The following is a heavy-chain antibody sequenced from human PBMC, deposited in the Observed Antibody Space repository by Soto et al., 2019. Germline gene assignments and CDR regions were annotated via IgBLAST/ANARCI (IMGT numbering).Heavy chain of an antibody. Sequence: EVQLLESGGGLVQPGGSLRLSCAASGFTFSSYAMSWVRQAPGKGLEWVSAISGSGGSTYYADSVKGRFTISRDNSKNTLYLQMNSLRAEDTAVYYCAKDAGLLWFGDSTGFGYWGQGTLVTVSS. V-gene: IGHV3-23*01. CDR2: ISGSGGST. CDR1: GFTFSSYA. CDR3: AKDAGLLWFGDSTGFGY. J-gene: IGHJ4*02. D-gene: IGHD3-10*01.